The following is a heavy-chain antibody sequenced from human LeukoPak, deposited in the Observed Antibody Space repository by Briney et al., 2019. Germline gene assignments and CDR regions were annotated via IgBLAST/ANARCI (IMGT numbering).Heavy chain of an antibody. V-gene: IGHV1-69*13. CDR1: GGTFSSYA. Sequence: SVKVSCKASGGTFSSYAISWVRQAPGQGLEWMGGIIPIFGTANYAQKFQGRVTITADESTSTAYMELSSLRSEDTAVYYCARDASSWYRWNLDYWGQGTLVTVSS. D-gene: IGHD6-13*01. CDR2: IIPIFGTA. J-gene: IGHJ4*02. CDR3: ARDASSWYRWNLDY.